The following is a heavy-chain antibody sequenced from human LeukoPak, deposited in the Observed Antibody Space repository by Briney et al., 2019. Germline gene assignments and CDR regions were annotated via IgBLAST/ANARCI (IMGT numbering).Heavy chain of an antibody. J-gene: IGHJ3*01. CDR3: ARVRTPFGVVASPDALDV. CDR2: ITADNFNT. V-gene: IGHV1-18*01. Sequence: ASVKVSCTASGYTFNSYPLTWVRQAPGVGFEWVGWITADNFNTNYAQTFQGRVTLTKETSTNTAYMEMRSLMSDDTGVYYCARVRTPFGVVASPDALDVWGQGTAVTVSS. D-gene: IGHD3-3*01. CDR1: GYTFNSYP.